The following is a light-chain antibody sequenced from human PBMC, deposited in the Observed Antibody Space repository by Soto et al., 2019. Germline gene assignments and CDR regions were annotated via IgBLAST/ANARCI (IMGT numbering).Light chain of an antibody. J-gene: IGLJ2*01. Sequence: QSALTQPRSVSGSPGQSVTISCTGTSGDIGDYHYVSWYQRHPGKAPKLIIYDVNKRPSGVPDRFSGSKSGNTASLTISGLQSEDEADFYCCSYAGGSTLLFCGGTQLTVL. CDR3: CSYAGGSTLL. V-gene: IGLV2-11*01. CDR1: SGDIGDYHY. CDR2: DVN.